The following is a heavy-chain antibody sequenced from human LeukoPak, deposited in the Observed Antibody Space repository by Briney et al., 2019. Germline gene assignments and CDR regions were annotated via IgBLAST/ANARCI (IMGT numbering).Heavy chain of an antibody. D-gene: IGHD1-26*01. CDR1: GFTFSSYA. Sequence: GGSLRLSCAASGFTFSSYAMSWVRQAPGKGLEWVSAISGSGGSTYYADSVKGRFTISRDNSKNTLYLQMNSLRAEDTAVYYCAKDLSGGARGRYYFDYWGQGTLVTVSS. CDR2: ISGSGGST. J-gene: IGHJ4*02. CDR3: AKDLSGGARGRYYFDY. V-gene: IGHV3-23*01.